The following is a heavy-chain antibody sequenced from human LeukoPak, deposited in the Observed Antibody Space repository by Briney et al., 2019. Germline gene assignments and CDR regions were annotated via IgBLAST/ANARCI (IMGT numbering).Heavy chain of an antibody. CDR2: IYSGGDT. D-gene: IGHD6-13*01. CDR1: GLTVSSNC. J-gene: IGHJ6*03. V-gene: IGHV3-66*01. CDR3: AREGMWSAAGTLNYYYYYMDV. Sequence: WGSLRLSCATSGLTVSSNCMSWGRQGPGKGLEGVAFIYSGGDTYYAYSVKGTFTISRNNAKNSLYMQTNRLRAEDTAVYYCAREGMWSAAGTLNYYYYYMDVWGKGPTVTISS.